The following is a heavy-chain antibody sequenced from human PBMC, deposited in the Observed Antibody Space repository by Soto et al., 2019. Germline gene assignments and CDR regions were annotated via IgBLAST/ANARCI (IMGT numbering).Heavy chain of an antibody. D-gene: IGHD3-16*02. CDR1: GFTFSSYA. CDR3: AKDQMITFGGVIAYFDY. CDR2: ISGSGGST. J-gene: IGHJ4*02. Sequence: GGSLRLSCAASGFTFSSYAMSWVRQAPGKGLEWVSAISGSGGSTYYADSVKGRFTISRDNSKNTLYLQMNSLRAEDTAVYYCAKDQMITFGGVIAYFDYWGQGTLVTVSS. V-gene: IGHV3-23*01.